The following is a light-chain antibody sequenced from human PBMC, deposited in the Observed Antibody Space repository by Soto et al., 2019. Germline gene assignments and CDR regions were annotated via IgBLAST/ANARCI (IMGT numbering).Light chain of an antibody. J-gene: IGLJ2*01. CDR2: EDI. V-gene: IGLV2-23*01. CDR1: SSDVGAYNL. CDR3: CSYAGSSTVL. Sequence: QSALTQPASVSGSPGQSITISCTGTSSDVGAYNLVSWYQHHPGKAPKVMIYEDIKRPSGVSNRFSGSKSGNTASLTISGLQAEDEADYYCCSYAGSSTVLFGGGTKLTVL.